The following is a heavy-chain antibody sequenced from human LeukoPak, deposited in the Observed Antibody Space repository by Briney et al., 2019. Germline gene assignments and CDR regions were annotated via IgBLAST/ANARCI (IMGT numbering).Heavy chain of an antibody. CDR2: IDSSSTYI. CDR3: AEGAASKAY. CDR1: GFTFSDYS. Sequence: GGSLRLSCAASGFTFSDYSMNWVRQAPGKGLEWVSCIDSSSTYISYADSVKGRFTISRDNAKNSVYLQMNSLRAEDTAVYYCAEGAASKAYWGQGTLVTVSS. J-gene: IGHJ4*02. D-gene: IGHD3-16*01. V-gene: IGHV3-21*01.